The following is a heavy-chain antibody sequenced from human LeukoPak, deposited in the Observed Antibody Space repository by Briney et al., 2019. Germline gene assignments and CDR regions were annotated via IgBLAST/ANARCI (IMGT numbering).Heavy chain of an antibody. CDR1: GFTFSSYA. CDR2: ISDDGSDK. V-gene: IGHV3-30-3*01. D-gene: IGHD3-22*01. Sequence: GGSLRLSCAASGFTFSSYAMHWVRQAPGRGLEWVAVISDDGSDKRYADSVKGRFTISRDNSKKTLYLQMNSPRPEDTALYFCARKDDSCGYPFGYWGQGTLVTVSP. J-gene: IGHJ4*02. CDR3: ARKDDSCGYPFGY.